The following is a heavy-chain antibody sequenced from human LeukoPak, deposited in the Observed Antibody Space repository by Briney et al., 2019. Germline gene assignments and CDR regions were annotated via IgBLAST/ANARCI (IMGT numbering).Heavy chain of an antibody. CDR1: GGSISGSY. CDR3: ARGEGHRAFDI. Sequence: PSETLSLTCTVSGGSISGSYWSWIRQPPGKGLEWIGYIYYSGSTNYNPSLKSRVTISVDTSKNQFSLKLSSVTAADTAVYYCARGEGHRAFDIWGQGTMVTVSS. V-gene: IGHV4-59*01. D-gene: IGHD3-16*01. CDR2: IYYSGST. J-gene: IGHJ3*02.